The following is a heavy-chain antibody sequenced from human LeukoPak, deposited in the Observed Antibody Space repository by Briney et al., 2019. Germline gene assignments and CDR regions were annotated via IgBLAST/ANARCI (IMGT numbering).Heavy chain of an antibody. D-gene: IGHD3/OR15-3a*01. V-gene: IGHV4-4*07. Sequence: SETLSLTCTVSGGSISSYYWSWIRQPAGKGLEWIGRIYTSGSTNYNPSLKSRVTISVDTSKNQFSLKLSSVTAADTAVYYCARVWTADHYYYYYMDVWGKGTTVTVSS. J-gene: IGHJ6*03. CDR1: GGSISSYY. CDR2: IYTSGST. CDR3: ARVWTADHYYYYYMDV.